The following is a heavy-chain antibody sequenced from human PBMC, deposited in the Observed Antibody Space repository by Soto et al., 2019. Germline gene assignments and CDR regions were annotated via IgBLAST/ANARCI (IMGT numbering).Heavy chain of an antibody. CDR3: ARTAAAGKYFYGMDV. D-gene: IGHD6-13*01. Sequence: PGESLKISCKGSGYSFTSYWIGWVRRMPGKGLESMGIIYPGDSDTRYSPSFQGQVTISADKSISTAYLQWSSLKASDTAMYYCARTAAAGKYFYGMDVWGQGTTVTVS. CDR2: IYPGDSDT. J-gene: IGHJ6*02. CDR1: GYSFTSYW. V-gene: IGHV5-51*01.